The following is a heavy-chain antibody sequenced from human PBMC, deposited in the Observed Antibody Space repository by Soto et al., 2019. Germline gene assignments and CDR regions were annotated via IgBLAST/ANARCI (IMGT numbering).Heavy chain of an antibody. CDR1: GGSISSYY. J-gene: IGHJ4*02. Sequence: SETLSLTCTVSGGSISSYYWSWIRQPPGKGLEWIGYIYYSGSTNYNPSLKSRVTISVDTSKNQFSLKLSSVTAADTAVYYCAGSPYYDFWSGYPYPDYWGQGTLVTVSS. V-gene: IGHV4-59*01. D-gene: IGHD3-3*01. CDR3: AGSPYYDFWSGYPYPDY. CDR2: IYYSGST.